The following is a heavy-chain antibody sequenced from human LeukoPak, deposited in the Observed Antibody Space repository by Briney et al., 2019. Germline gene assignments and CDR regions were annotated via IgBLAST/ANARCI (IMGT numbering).Heavy chain of an antibody. D-gene: IGHD3-16*02. V-gene: IGHV3-7*01. CDR2: IKEDGTEK. CDR1: GFMFSNYW. J-gene: IGHJ4*02. CDR3: ARDYLWGNYRSFDN. Sequence: GGSLRLSCAASGFMFSNYWMSWVRQAPGKGLEWVANIKEDGTEKKYVDSVKGRFTMSRDNTKKSLYLQMNSLRVEDTAVYYCARDYLWGNYRSFDNWGQGALVTVSS.